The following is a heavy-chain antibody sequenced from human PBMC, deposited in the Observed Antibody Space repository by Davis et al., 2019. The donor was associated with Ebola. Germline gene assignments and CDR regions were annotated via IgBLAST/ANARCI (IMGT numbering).Heavy chain of an antibody. Sequence: ASVKVSCKASGYTFTSYAVHWVRQAPGQRLEWMGWINAGNGNTKYSQKFQGRVTITRDTSASTAYMELSSLRSEDTAVYYCARGSSGWLYYYYGMDVWGQGTTVTVSS. CDR2: INAGNGNT. D-gene: IGHD6-19*01. V-gene: IGHV1-3*01. J-gene: IGHJ6*02. CDR1: GYTFTSYA. CDR3: ARGSSGWLYYYYGMDV.